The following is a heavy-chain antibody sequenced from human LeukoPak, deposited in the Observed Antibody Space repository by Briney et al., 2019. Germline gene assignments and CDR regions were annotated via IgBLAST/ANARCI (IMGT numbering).Heavy chain of an antibody. CDR3: ARDLHDYGDYDPTFDY. CDR2: ISAYNGNT. V-gene: IGHV1-18*04. Sequence: ALVKVSCKASGYTFTSYGISWVRQAPGQGLEWMGWISAYNGNTNYAQKLQGRVTMTTDTSTSTAYMELRSLRSDDTAVYYCARDLHDYGDYDPTFDYWGQGTLVTVSS. CDR1: GYTFTSYG. J-gene: IGHJ4*02. D-gene: IGHD4-17*01.